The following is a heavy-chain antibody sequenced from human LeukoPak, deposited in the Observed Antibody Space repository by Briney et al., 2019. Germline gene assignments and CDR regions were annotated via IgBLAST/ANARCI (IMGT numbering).Heavy chain of an antibody. CDR2: IHTSGGT. CDR3: ARAMSIAARLQTIFDY. J-gene: IGHJ4*02. Sequence: ASETLSLTCTVSGGSISSYYWSWIRQPAGKGLEWIGRIHTSGGTNYNPSLKSRVTISVDTSKNQFSLNLTSVTAADTAVYYCARAMSIAARLQTIFDYWGQGTLVTVSS. D-gene: IGHD6-6*01. CDR1: GGSISSYY. V-gene: IGHV4-4*07.